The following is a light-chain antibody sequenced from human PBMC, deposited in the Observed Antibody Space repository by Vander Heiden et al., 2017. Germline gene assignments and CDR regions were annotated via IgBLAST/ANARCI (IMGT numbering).Light chain of an antibody. V-gene: IGLV2-11*01. CDR3: CSYAGSYTHVV. J-gene: IGLJ2*01. CDR2: DVS. Sequence: QSALTQPRSVSGSPGQSVTISCTGTSSDVGGYNYVSWYQHHPGKAPKLMSYDVSKRPSGVPDRFSGSKSGNTASLTISGLQAEDEADYYCCSYAGSYTHVVFGGGTKLTVL. CDR1: SSDVGGYNY.